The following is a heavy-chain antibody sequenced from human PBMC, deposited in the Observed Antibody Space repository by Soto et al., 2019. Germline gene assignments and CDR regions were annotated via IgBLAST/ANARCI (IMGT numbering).Heavy chain of an antibody. CDR1: GGSISSYY. CDR2: IYYSGST. Sequence: SETLSLTCTVSGGSISSYYWSWIRQPPGKGLEWIGYIYYSGSTNYNPSLKSRVTISVDTSKNQFSLKLSSGTAADTAVYYCSRASLGYCSSTSCRSNWFDPWGQGTLVTVSS. CDR3: SRASLGYCSSTSCRSNWFDP. J-gene: IGHJ5*02. V-gene: IGHV4-59*12. D-gene: IGHD2-2*01.